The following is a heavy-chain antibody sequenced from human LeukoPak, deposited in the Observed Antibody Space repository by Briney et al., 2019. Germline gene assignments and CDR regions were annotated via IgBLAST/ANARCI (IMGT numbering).Heavy chain of an antibody. D-gene: IGHD1-1*01. CDR1: GCTFTGYY. CDR2: INPNSGDT. J-gene: IGHJ5*02. V-gene: IGHV1-2*02. CDR3: AKGYGTTGTASSNWFDP. Sequence: ASVKVSCMTSGCTFTGYYTHGVRQAPGQGLEWMGWINPNSGDTNYAEKIKGRVTMTRDTSISTAYMELTRLKSDDTAVYYCAKGYGTTGTASSNWFDPWGQGTLVTVSS.